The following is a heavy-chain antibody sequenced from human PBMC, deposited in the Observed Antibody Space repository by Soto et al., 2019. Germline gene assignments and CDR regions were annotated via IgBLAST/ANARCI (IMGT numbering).Heavy chain of an antibody. CDR1: GFPFYNYG. CDR3: AKDSTDYCNTLPRAYFDA. CDR2: ISFDGTAK. D-gene: IGHD3-10*01. J-gene: IGHJ4*02. Sequence: GGSLRLSCAASGFPFYNYGMNWVRQAPGKGLEWVSLISFDGTAKLYADSVKGRFTISRDNSKKTLFLEMNGLRVEDTAVYSFAKDSTDYCNTLPRAYFDAWGQGTPVTVSS. V-gene: IGHV3-30*18.